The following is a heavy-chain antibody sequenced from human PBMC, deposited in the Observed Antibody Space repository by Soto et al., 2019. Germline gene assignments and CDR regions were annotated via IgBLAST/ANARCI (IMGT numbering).Heavy chain of an antibody. CDR1: GGSFSGYY. D-gene: IGHD6-13*01. CDR3: ARTYSSSWSPFDY. CDR2: INQSGGT. J-gene: IGHJ4*02. Sequence: QVQLQQWGAGLLKPSETLSLTCAVYGGSFSGYYWSWIRQPPGKGLEWIGEINQSGGTNYNPSLKSRFTISVDTSKNQFSRKLSSVTAADTAVYYCARTYSSSWSPFDYWGQGTLVNVAS. V-gene: IGHV4-34*01.